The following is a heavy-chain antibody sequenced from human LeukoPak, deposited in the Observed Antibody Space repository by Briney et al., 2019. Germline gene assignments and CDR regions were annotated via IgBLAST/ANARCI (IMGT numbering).Heavy chain of an antibody. CDR3: ARDYSSGWYNWFDP. CDR1: GYTFISYD. D-gene: IGHD6-19*01. V-gene: IGHV1-8*01. J-gene: IGHJ5*02. CDR2: MNPNSGNT. Sequence: ASVKVSCKASGYTFISYDINWVRQATGQGLEWMGWMNPNSGNTGYAQKFKGRVTMTRNTSISTAYTELSSLRSEDTAVYYCARDYSSGWYNWFDPWGQGTLVTVSS.